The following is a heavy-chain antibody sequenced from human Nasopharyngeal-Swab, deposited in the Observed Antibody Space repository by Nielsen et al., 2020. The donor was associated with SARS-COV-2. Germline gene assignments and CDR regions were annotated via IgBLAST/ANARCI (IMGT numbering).Heavy chain of an antibody. Sequence: GGSLRLSCAASEFTFSSYSMNWVRQAPGKGLEWVSSISSTSYIYYADSVKGRFTISRDNAKNSLYLQMNNLRAEDTAVYYCARARGYSYDDAFDIWGQGTMVTVSS. J-gene: IGHJ3*02. CDR2: ISSTSYI. D-gene: IGHD5-18*01. V-gene: IGHV3-21*01. CDR1: EFTFSSYS. CDR3: ARARGYSYDDAFDI.